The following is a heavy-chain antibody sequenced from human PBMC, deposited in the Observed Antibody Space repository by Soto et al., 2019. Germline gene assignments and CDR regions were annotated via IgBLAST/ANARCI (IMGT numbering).Heavy chain of an antibody. D-gene: IGHD6-19*01. CDR1: GGSISSGGYY. V-gene: IGHV4-31*03. CDR2: IYYSGST. CDR3: ARDFTDSSGPTLGMGV. J-gene: IGHJ6*02. Sequence: PSETLSLTCTVSGGSISSGGYYWSWIRQHPGKGLEWIGYIYYSGSTYYNPSLKSRVTISVDTSKNQFSLKLNSVTAADTAVYYCARDFTDSSGPTLGMGVWGQGTTVNVSS.